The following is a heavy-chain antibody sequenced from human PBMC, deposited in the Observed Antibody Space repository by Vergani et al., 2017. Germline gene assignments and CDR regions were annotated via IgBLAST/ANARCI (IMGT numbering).Heavy chain of an antibody. CDR1: GFTFIQYG. Sequence: QVQLVESGGGVVQPGRSLRLSCAASGFTFIQYGMHWVRQAPGKGLEWVAVTWYDGNNKQYAASVKGRFTISRDNSKSTKYLQMNSLRDEDTGVYYCARDLRLLYNRFDPWGQGTLVTVSS. CDR3: ARDLRLLYNRFDP. J-gene: IGHJ5*02. CDR2: TWYDGNNK. D-gene: IGHD1-14*01. V-gene: IGHV3-33*01.